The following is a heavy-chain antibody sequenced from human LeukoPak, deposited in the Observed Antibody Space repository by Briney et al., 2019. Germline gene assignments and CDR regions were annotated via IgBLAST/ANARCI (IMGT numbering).Heavy chain of an antibody. CDR2: INPNSGAT. Sequence: ASVKVSCTASGYTFTGYYFHWVRQAPGQGLDWMGWINPNSGATNYAQKFQGRVTITRDTSISTAYMELTRLRSDDTAVYYCARSSGWFDPWGQGSLVTVSS. CDR3: ARSSGWFDP. V-gene: IGHV1-2*02. D-gene: IGHD6-19*01. CDR1: GYTFTGYY. J-gene: IGHJ5*02.